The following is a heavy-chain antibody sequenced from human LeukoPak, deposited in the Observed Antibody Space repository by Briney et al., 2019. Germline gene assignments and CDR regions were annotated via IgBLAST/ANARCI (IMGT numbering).Heavy chain of an antibody. Sequence: ASVKVSCKVSGYTLTELSMHWVRQAPGKGLEWMGGFDPEDGETIYAQKFQGRVTMTEDTSTDTAYMELRSLRSEDTAVYYCATGLVLRFLEWPGPTNSWGQGTLVTVSS. V-gene: IGHV1-24*01. CDR3: ATGLVLRFLEWPGPTNS. CDR2: FDPEDGET. D-gene: IGHD3-3*01. J-gene: IGHJ4*02. CDR1: GYTLTELS.